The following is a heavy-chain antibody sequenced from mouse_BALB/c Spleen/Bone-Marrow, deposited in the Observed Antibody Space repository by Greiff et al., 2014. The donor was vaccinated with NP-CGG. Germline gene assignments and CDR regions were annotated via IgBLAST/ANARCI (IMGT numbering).Heavy chain of an antibody. CDR2: IDPANGNT. V-gene: IGHV14-3*02. J-gene: IGHJ3*01. CDR3: ASYYYGRAWFAY. CDR1: GFNIKDTY. Sequence: EVQRVESGAELVKPGASVKSSCTASGFNIKDTYMHWVKQRPEQGLEWIGRIDPANGNTKYDPKFQGKATITADTSSNTAYLQLSSRTSEDTAVYYCASYYYGRAWFAYWAKGLWSLSLQ. D-gene: IGHD1-1*01.